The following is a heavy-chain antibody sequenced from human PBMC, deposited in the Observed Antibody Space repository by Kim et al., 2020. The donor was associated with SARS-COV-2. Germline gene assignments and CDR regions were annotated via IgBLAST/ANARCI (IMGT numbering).Heavy chain of an antibody. J-gene: IGHJ6*02. V-gene: IGHV1-69*13. D-gene: IGHD3-22*01. CDR2: IIPIFGTA. CDR1: GGTFSSYA. Sequence: SVKVSCKASGGTFSSYAISWVRQAPGQGLQWMGGIIPIFGTANYAQKFQGRVTITADESTSTAYMELSSLRSEDTAVYYCARASWKRDTSGYYDSYNYSGMDVWGQGTTVTVSS. CDR3: ARASWKRDTSGYYDSYNYSGMDV.